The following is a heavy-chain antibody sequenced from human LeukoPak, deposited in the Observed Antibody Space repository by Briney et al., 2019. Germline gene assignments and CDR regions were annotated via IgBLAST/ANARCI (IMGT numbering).Heavy chain of an antibody. CDR2: IYSGGST. CDR1: GFTVSSNY. Sequence: PGGSLRLSCAASGFTVSSNYMSWVRQAPGKGLEWVSVIYSGGSTYYADSVKGRFTISRDNSKNTLYLQMNSLRAEDTAVYYCAKRWLQGQDYYGMDVWGQGTTVTVSS. V-gene: IGHV3-53*01. D-gene: IGHD5-24*01. J-gene: IGHJ6*02. CDR3: AKRWLQGQDYYGMDV.